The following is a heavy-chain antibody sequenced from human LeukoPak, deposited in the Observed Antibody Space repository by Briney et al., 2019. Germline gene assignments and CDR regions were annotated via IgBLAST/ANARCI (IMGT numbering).Heavy chain of an antibody. D-gene: IGHD2-2*01. CDR2: IIPILGIA. V-gene: IGHV1-69*04. CDR1: GGTFSSYA. Sequence: GASVKVSCKASGGTFSSYAISWVRQAPGQGLEWMGRIIPILGIANYAQKFQGRVTITADKSTSTAYMELSSLRSEDTAVYYCARVRYQLLESWPLPEPWGQGTLVTVSS. J-gene: IGHJ5*02. CDR3: ARVRYQLLESWPLPEP.